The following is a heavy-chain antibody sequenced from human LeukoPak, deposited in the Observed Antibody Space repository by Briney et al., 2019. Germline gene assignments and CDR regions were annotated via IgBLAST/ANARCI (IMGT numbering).Heavy chain of an antibody. Sequence: ASVKVSCKASGYSFINHYMHWVRQAPGQGLEWLGLISPSGDRTWYAQKLQGKFTMTRDMSTSTDYMELSSLRSEDTAVYYCARVGVEMATTHYFDYWGQGTLVTVSS. D-gene: IGHD5-24*01. J-gene: IGHJ4*02. CDR2: ISPSGDRT. V-gene: IGHV1-46*04. CDR3: ARVGVEMATTHYFDY. CDR1: GYSFINHY.